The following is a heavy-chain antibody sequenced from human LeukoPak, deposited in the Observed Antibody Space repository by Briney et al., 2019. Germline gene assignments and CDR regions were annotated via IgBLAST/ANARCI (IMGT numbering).Heavy chain of an antibody. CDR3: ARERITIFGVYYYMDV. Sequence: GSLRLSCAASGFTFSSYWMSWVRQAPGKGLEWVANIKQDGSEKYYVDSVKGRFTISRDNAKNSLYLQMNSLRAEDTAVYYCARERITIFGVYYYMDVWGKGTTVTVSS. J-gene: IGHJ6*03. CDR1: GFTFSSYW. D-gene: IGHD3-3*01. CDR2: IKQDGSEK. V-gene: IGHV3-7*01.